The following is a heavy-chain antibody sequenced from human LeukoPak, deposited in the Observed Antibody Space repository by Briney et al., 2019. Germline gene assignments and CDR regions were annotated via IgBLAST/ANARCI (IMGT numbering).Heavy chain of an antibody. CDR3: ARKLGKRERLSPFDY. J-gene: IGHJ4*02. CDR2: ISSSSDYI. Sequence: PGGSLRLSCAASGFTFNIYSMNWVRQAPGKGLEWASSISSSSDYIYYADSVKGRFTISRDNAKNSLYLQMNSLRAEDTAVYYCARKLGKRERLSPFDYWGQGTLVTVFS. D-gene: IGHD1-26*01. V-gene: IGHV3-21*01. CDR1: GFTFNIYS.